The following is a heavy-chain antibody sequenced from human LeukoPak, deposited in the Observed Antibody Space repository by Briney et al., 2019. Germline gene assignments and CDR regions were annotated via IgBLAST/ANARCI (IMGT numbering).Heavy chain of an antibody. CDR3: ARAGYSSGWWEYYFDY. CDR1: GGSISSYY. Sequence: SSETLSLTCTVSGGSISSYYWSWIRQPAGEGLEWIGRIYTSGSTNYNPSLKSRVTMSVDTSKNQFSLKLSSVTAADTAVYYCARAGYSSGWWEYYFDYWGQGTLVTVSS. D-gene: IGHD6-19*01. CDR2: IYTSGST. V-gene: IGHV4-4*07. J-gene: IGHJ4*02.